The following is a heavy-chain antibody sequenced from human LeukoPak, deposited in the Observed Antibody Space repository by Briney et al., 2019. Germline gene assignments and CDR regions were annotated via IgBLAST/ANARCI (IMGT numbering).Heavy chain of an antibody. V-gene: IGHV3-23*01. CDR1: GFTFSSYG. D-gene: IGHD6-13*01. CDR3: GKEFSNSWLF. J-gene: IGHJ4*02. CDR2: ISSSGGRT. Sequence: GGSLRLSCADSGFTFSSYGMTWVRQAPGKGLVWVSSISSSGGRTYYADSVKGRFTISRDNSKNTVYLQMNSLRAEDTAVYYCGKEFSNSWLFWGQGTLVTVSS.